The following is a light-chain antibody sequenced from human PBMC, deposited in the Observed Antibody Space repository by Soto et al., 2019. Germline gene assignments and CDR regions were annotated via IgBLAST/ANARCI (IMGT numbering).Light chain of an antibody. V-gene: IGKV3-20*01. Sequence: EVMMTQFPDTVSVTAGETVALSFGASQSVRTNLAWFQQRPGQAPRLLIFATSRRATDIPDRFSGSGSGTDFTLAIRRLEPEDFAVYYCHQFGYSPRTFGQGTKVDIK. CDR2: ATS. J-gene: IGKJ1*01. CDR3: HQFGYSPRT. CDR1: QSVRTN.